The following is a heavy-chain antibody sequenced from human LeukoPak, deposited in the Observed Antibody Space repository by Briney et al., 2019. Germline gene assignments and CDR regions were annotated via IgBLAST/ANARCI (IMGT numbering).Heavy chain of an antibody. J-gene: IGHJ4*02. CDR2: ISDDGRRK. CDR3: AKRPSDYGDYVSYCDF. CDR1: GFSLISYG. D-gene: IGHD4-17*01. Sequence: GGSLRLSCAASGFSLISYGMYWVRQAPGKGLEWVGVISDDGRRKDYADSVKGRFTISRDNSKDTLYLQMNSLRAEDTAVYYCAKRPSDYGDYVSYCDFWAQGTLVTVSS. V-gene: IGHV3-30*18.